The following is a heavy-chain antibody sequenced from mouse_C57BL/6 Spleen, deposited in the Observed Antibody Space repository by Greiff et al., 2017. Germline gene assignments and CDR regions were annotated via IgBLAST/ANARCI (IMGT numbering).Heavy chain of an antibody. CDR1: GYSITSGYY. J-gene: IGHJ2*01. V-gene: IGHV3-6*01. Sequence: DVKLQESGPGLVKPSQSLSLTCSVTGYSITSGYYWNWIRQFPGNKLEWMGYISYDGSNNYNPSLKNRISITRDTSKNQFFLKLNSVTTEDTATYYCARSDYYGSSYFDYWGQGTTRTVSS. CDR2: ISYDGSN. D-gene: IGHD1-1*01. CDR3: ARSDYYGSSYFDY.